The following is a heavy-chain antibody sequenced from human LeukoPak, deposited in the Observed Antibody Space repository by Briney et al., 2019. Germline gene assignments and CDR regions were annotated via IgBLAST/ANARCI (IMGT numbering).Heavy chain of an antibody. D-gene: IGHD3-22*01. V-gene: IGHV1-2*02. Sequence: ASVKVSCKASGYTFTGQHMHWVRQAPGQGLEWMEWINPNSGGTKYAQKFQGRVTMTRDTSISTAYTELTSLRSDDTAVYYCARDGDSSGYPASSSSRLDPWGQGTLVTVSS. CDR2: INPNSGGT. CDR1: GYTFTGQH. CDR3: ARDGDSSGYPASSSSRLDP. J-gene: IGHJ5*02.